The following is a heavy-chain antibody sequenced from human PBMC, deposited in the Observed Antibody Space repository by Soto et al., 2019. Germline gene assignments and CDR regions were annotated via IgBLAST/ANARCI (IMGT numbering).Heavy chain of an antibody. V-gene: IGHV3-7*03. J-gene: IGHJ4*02. CDR2: IKQDGSEI. Sequence: GGSLRLSCSASGFTFNSYWTSWVRQAPGKGLEWVANIKQDGSEIYYGGSVKGRFTISRDNTINSVYLHMNTLRADDTAVYYCARDIFYGGDSDYWGQGTLVTVSS. CDR3: ARDIFYGGDSDY. D-gene: IGHD2-21*02. CDR1: GFTFNSYW.